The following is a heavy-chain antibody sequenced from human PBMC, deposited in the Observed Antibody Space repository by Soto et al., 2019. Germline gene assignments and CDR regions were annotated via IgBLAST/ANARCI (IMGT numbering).Heavy chain of an antibody. Sequence: EIQLVESRGGLAKPGGSLRLSCTASGFTFSDYNINWVRQAPGKGLEWVSSISSASSFIYYADSLKGRFTISRDNAKNSVYLQIDSLSAEDTALYYCARGSISWGPGAFDIWGQGTMVTVSS. CDR3: ARGSISWGPGAFDI. V-gene: IGHV3-21*02. CDR2: ISSASSFI. CDR1: GFTFSDYN. J-gene: IGHJ3*02. D-gene: IGHD7-27*01.